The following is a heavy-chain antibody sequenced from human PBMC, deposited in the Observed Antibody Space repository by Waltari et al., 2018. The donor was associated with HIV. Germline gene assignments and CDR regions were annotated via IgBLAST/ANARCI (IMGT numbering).Heavy chain of an antibody. CDR3: ARASSSGWYLNWCDP. Sequence: QLQLQESGSGLVKPSQTLSLTCAVSGGSISSGGYSWSWIRQPPGKGLEWIGYIYHSGSTYYNPSLKSRVTISVDRSKNQFSLKLSAVTAAYTAVYYCARASSSGWYLNWCDPWGQGTLVTVSS. V-gene: IGHV4-30-2*01. CDR2: IYHSGST. J-gene: IGHJ5*02. D-gene: IGHD6-19*01. CDR1: GGSISSGGYS.